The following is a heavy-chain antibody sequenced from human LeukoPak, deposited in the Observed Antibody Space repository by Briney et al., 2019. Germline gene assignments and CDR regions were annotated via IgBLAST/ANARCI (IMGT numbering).Heavy chain of an antibody. Sequence: GGSLRLSCAASGFTLSNYGMHWVRQAPGKGLEWVAVIWYDGSNKYYADSVKGRFTISRDNSKNTLYLQMNSLRAEDTAVYYCARDYYGMDVWGQGTTVTVSS. V-gene: IGHV3-33*08. CDR3: ARDYYGMDV. J-gene: IGHJ6*02. CDR2: IWYDGSNK. CDR1: GFTLSNYG.